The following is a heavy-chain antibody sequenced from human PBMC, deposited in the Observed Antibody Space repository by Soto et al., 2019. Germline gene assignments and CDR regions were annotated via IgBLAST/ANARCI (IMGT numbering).Heavy chain of an antibody. CDR3: AREGYSSSWYG. D-gene: IGHD6-13*01. V-gene: IGHV1-3*01. Sequence: QVQLVQAGAEVKKPGASAKVSCKASGYTFTSYAMHWVRQAPGQRLEWMGWINAGNGNTKYSQKIPGRVDITRDTSATTAYKELSSLRSEDTAVYYCAREGYSSSWYGWGQGTLVTVSS. CDR1: GYTFTSYA. CDR2: INAGNGNT. J-gene: IGHJ4*02.